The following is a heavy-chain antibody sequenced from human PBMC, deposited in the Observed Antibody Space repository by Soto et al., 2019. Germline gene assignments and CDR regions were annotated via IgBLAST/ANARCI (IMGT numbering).Heavy chain of an antibody. Sequence: PSETLSLTCTVSGGSISSSSYYWGWIRQPPGKGLEWIGSIYYSGSTYYNPSLKSRVTISVDTSKNQFSLKLSSVTAADTAVYYCAKVRESRGPQPFDYWGQGTLVTVSS. D-gene: IGHD3-10*01. CDR1: GGSISSSSYY. J-gene: IGHJ4*02. V-gene: IGHV4-39*01. CDR3: AKVRESRGPQPFDY. CDR2: IYYSGST.